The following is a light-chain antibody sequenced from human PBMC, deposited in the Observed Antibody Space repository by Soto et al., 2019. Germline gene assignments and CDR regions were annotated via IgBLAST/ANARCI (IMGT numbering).Light chain of an antibody. CDR2: DVS. V-gene: IGLV2-14*01. CDR3: SSYTSSSDVV. CDR1: SSDVGGYNY. J-gene: IGLJ2*01. Sequence: QSALTQPASVSGSPGQSITISCTGTSSDVGGYNYVSWYQQHPGKAPKRMIYDVSNRPSGVSNRFSGSKSGNTASLTISGLQAEDEADYYCSSYTSSSDVVFGGGTQLTVL.